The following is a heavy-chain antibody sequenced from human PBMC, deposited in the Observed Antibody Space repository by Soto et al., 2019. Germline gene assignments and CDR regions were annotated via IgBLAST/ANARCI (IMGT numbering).Heavy chain of an antibody. CDR1: GDSISRNYW. V-gene: IGHV4-4*02. Sequence: QVQLQESGPGLVRPSATLSLTCAVSGDSISRNYWWSWVRQPPGKGLEWIGEVYHSGSPNYNSSLKSRVTMSVDKSNNQFSLKLSSVTAADTATYYCARAAIVAGSYCIDYWGQGTLVIVSS. CDR2: VYHSGSP. CDR3: ARAAIVAGSYCIDY. J-gene: IGHJ4*02. D-gene: IGHD6-13*01.